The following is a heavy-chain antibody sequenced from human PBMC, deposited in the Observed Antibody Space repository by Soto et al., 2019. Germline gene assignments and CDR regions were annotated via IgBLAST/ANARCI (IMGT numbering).Heavy chain of an antibody. CDR2: IYYSGST. Sequence: SETLSLTCTVSGGSISSYYWSWIRQPPGKGLEWIGYIYYSGSTNYNPSLKSRVTISVDASKNQFSLKLSSVTAADTAVYYCVRVAYDSSGYYRWYYFDYWGQGTLVTVSS. V-gene: IGHV4-59*01. J-gene: IGHJ4*02. CDR3: VRVAYDSSGYYRWYYFDY. CDR1: GGSISSYY. D-gene: IGHD3-22*01.